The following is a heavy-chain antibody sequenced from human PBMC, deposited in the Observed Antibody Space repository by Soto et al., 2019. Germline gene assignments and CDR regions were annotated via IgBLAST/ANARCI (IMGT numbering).Heavy chain of an antibody. J-gene: IGHJ5*02. D-gene: IGHD2-15*01. V-gene: IGHV4-31*03. CDR1: GGSISSGGYY. CDR2: IYYSGST. Sequence: QVQLQESGPGLVKPSQTLSLTCTVSGGSISSGGYYWSWIRQHPGKGLEWIGYIYYSGSTYYNPSLKSRVTISVDTSKNQFSRKLSSVSAADTAVYYCARDLGGYCSGGSCYSRWFDPWGQGTLVTVSS. CDR3: ARDLGGYCSGGSCYSRWFDP.